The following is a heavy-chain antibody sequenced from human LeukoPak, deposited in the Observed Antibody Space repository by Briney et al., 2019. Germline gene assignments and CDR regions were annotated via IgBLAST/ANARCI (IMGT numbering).Heavy chain of an antibody. CDR2: IYYSGIT. CDR3: ARLGIVGATRTDY. V-gene: IGHV4-39*01. J-gene: IGHJ4*02. Sequence: SETLSLTCTVSGGSISTTDRYWGWVRQPPGKGLEWIGSIYYSGITYHNPSLKSRVTISVDTSKNQFSLRLSSVTAADTAVYYCARLGIVGATRTDYWGQGTLVTVSS. CDR1: GGSISTTDRY. D-gene: IGHD1-26*01.